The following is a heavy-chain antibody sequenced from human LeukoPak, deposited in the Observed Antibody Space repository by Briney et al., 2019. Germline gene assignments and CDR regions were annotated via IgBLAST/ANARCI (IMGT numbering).Heavy chain of an antibody. CDR1: GFSFSSYW. Sequence: GGSLRLSCAASGFSFSSYWMTWVRQAPGKGLEWVANIKQDGSEEYYADSVRGRFTISRGNAKNSLYLLMNSLRAEDTAVYYCSNGIYDRSYWGQGTLVTVSS. J-gene: IGHJ4*02. CDR2: IKQDGSEE. D-gene: IGHD2/OR15-2a*01. V-gene: IGHV3-7*01. CDR3: SNGIYDRSY.